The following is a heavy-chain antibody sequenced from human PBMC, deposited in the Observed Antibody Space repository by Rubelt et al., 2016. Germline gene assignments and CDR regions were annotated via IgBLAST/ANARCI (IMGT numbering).Heavy chain of an antibody. D-gene: IGHD2-2*01. CDR3: ARHRDCSSTSCYDAPVYGMDV. V-gene: IGHV3-7*03. CDR2: IKFDEIET. J-gene: IGHJ6*02. Sequence: GKGLEWVANIKFDEIETYSVDSVKGRFTISRDNAKNSLFLQMNSLRAEDTAMYYCARHRDCSSTSCYDAPVYGMDVWGQGTTVTVSS.